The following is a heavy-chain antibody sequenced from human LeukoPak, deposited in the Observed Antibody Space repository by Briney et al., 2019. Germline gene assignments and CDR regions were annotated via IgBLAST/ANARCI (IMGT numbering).Heavy chain of an antibody. V-gene: IGHV3-74*01. CDR2: INADGSVT. D-gene: IGHD3-9*01. CDR1: GFTFSNYW. CDR3: ARDAILTGRFDY. Sequence: GGSLRLSCAASGFTFSNYWMHWVRQAPGKGLVWVSRINADGSVTDCVDSVKGRFTISRDNAKNSLYLQVNSLRAEDTAVYYCARDAILTGRFDYWGQGTLVTVSS. J-gene: IGHJ4*02.